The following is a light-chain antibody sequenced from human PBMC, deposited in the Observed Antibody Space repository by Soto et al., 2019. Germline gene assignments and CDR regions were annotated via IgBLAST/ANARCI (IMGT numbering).Light chain of an antibody. CDR3: SSYTAITTTRV. Sequence: QSALTQPASVSGSPGQSITISCTGTSSDVGGYNYVSWYQQHPGKAPQLMIYDVSSRPSGVSHRFSGSKSGTTAFLTISGLQAEDEAYYFCSSYTAITTTRVFGGGTKVTVL. CDR2: DVS. V-gene: IGLV2-14*03. J-gene: IGLJ2*01. CDR1: SSDVGGYNY.